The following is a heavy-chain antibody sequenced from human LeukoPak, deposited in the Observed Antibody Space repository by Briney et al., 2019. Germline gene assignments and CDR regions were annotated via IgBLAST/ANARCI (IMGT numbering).Heavy chain of an antibody. Sequence: GGSLRLSCAASGFTFSSYGMHWVRQAPGKGLEWVSAISGSDGSTYSADSVKGRFTISRDNSKNTLSLLMNSLRAEDTAVYYCAKGGYSSGWYGGASFDYWGQGTLVTVSS. V-gene: IGHV3-23*01. CDR2: ISGSDGST. CDR3: AKGGYSSGWYGGASFDY. D-gene: IGHD6-19*01. CDR1: GFTFSSYG. J-gene: IGHJ4*02.